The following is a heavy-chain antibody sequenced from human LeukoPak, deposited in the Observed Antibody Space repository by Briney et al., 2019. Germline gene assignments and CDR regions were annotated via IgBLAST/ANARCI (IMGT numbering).Heavy chain of an antibody. CDR1: GFTVSSNS. J-gene: IGHJ5*02. D-gene: IGHD2-2*01. V-gene: IGHV3-66*03. CDR2: IYSDNT. Sequence: GGSLRLSCTVSGFTVSSNSMSWVRQAPGKGLEWVSFIYSDNTHYSDSVKGRFTISRDNSKNTLYLQMGSLRAEDMAVYYCARGYCSSTSCSFDPWGQGTLVTVSS. CDR3: ARGYCSSTSCSFDP.